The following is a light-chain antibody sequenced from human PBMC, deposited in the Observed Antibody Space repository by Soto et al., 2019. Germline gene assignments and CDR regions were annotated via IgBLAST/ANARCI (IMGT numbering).Light chain of an antibody. Sequence: VLKMSAGTVSLSQEERATLYCRASQSVSNAYLAWYQQKPGQAPRLLIYNVSRRATGIPDRFSGSGSGTDFTLTVSRLEPEDFAVYYCQQYGASPETFGQGTKVDIK. V-gene: IGKV3-20*01. CDR3: QQYGASPET. CDR1: QSVSNAY. J-gene: IGKJ1*01. CDR2: NVS.